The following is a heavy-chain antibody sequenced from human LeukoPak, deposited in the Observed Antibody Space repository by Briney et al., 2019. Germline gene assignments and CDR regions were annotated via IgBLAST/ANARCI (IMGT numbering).Heavy chain of an antibody. Sequence: SGPALVNPTQTLTLTCTFSGFSLSTSGMCVSWIRQPPEKALEWLARIDWDDDKYYSTSLKTRLTISKDTSKSQVVITLTNFDPVDTATYYCARTRGVPGEYYFDYWGQGTLVTVSS. D-gene: IGHD2-21*01. CDR3: ARTRGVPGEYYFDY. CDR1: GFSLSTSGMC. CDR2: IDWDDDK. J-gene: IGHJ4*02. V-gene: IGHV2-70*11.